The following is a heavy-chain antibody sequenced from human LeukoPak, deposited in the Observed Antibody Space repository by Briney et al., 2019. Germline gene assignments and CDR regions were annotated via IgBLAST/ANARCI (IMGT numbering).Heavy chain of an antibody. Sequence: PGGSLRLSCAASASTFSSYATSWVRQGTGKGMGWVSGISGGGGNTYYAYSVKGRFTISRDNSKNTLYLQMNSLRGEDTAVYYCAKQVAYGGYSPIDYWGQGTLVTVAS. CDR3: AKQVAYGGYSPIDY. CDR1: ASTFSSYA. V-gene: IGHV3-23*01. D-gene: IGHD5-12*01. J-gene: IGHJ4*02. CDR2: ISGGGGNT.